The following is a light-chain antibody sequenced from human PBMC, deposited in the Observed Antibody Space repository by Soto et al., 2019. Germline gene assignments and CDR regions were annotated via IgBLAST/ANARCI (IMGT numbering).Light chain of an antibody. Sequence: DIQMTQSPSCLSASVGDRVTITCRASQSISSYLNWYQQKPGKAPKLLIYAASSLQSGVPSRFSGSGAGTDFTLTISSLQSEDFATYYCQQYYSTLWTFGQGTKVDIK. CDR3: QQYYSTLWT. CDR1: QSISSY. CDR2: AAS. J-gene: IGKJ1*01. V-gene: IGKV1-39*01.